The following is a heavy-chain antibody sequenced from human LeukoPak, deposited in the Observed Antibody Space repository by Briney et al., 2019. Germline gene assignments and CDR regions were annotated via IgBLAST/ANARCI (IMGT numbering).Heavy chain of an antibody. CDR1: GDSISGYY. CDR3: ARDKYDSVFDY. CDR2: IYSCGRI. J-gene: IGHJ4*02. V-gene: IGHV4-4*07. Sequence: SETLSLTRSLSGDSISGYYWTWIRQPARKGLEWIGRIYSCGRINYNPSLTSRLTMSVDTSQNQLSLNLNSVTAADTAVYYCARDKYDSVFDYWGQGTLVTVSS. D-gene: IGHD2-15*01.